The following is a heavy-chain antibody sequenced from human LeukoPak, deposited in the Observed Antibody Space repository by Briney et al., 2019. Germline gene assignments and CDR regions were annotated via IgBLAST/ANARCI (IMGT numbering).Heavy chain of an antibody. Sequence: SETLSLTCTVSGGSISSYYWSWIRQPPGKGLEWIGYIHYSGSTNYNPSLKSRVTISVDTSKNQFSLKLSSVTAADTAVYYCAREIPGYYDILTGYYYAFDIWGQGTMVTVSS. V-gene: IGHV4-59*01. CDR2: IHYSGST. D-gene: IGHD3-9*01. CDR3: AREIPGYYDILTGYYYAFDI. CDR1: GGSISSYY. J-gene: IGHJ3*02.